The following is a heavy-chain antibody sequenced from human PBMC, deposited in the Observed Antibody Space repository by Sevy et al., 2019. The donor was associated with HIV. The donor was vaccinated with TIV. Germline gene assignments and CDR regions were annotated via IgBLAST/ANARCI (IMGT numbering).Heavy chain of an antibody. CDR3: ARSLHHYDSSGYQMGFDY. V-gene: IGHV4-59*01. CDR1: GGSFSGYY. J-gene: IGHJ4*02. Sequence: SENLSLTCSVSGGSFSGYYWSWIRQPPGKGLEWIGYIYDSGRTNYNPSLKSRVNISEDTSKNQFSLKLNSVTAADTAVYYCARSLHHYDSSGYQMGFDYWGQGTLVTVSS. CDR2: IYDSGRT. D-gene: IGHD3-22*01.